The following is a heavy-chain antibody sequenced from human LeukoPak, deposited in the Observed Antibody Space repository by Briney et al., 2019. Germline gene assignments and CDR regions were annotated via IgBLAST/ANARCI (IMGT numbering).Heavy chain of an antibody. CDR1: GGTFSSYA. D-gene: IGHD3-22*01. CDR3: VRESGGYYGGAFDY. V-gene: IGHV1-18*01. CDR2: ISAYNGNT. J-gene: IGHJ4*02. Sequence: ASVKVSCKASGGTFSSYAISWVRQAPGQGLEWMGWISAYNGNTNYAQKLQGRVTMTTDTSTSTAYMELRSLRSDDTAVYYCVRESGGYYGGAFDYWGQGTLVTVSS.